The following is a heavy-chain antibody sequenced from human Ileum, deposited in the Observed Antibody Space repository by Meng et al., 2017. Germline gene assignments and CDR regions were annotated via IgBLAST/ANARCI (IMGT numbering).Heavy chain of an antibody. CDR2: VYHSGST. CDR1: GGSISTSNW. D-gene: IGHD2-15*01. CDR3: TKESPPTVVSPMGY. V-gene: IGHV4-4*02. Sequence: QVQLQESGPGLVKPSGTLSLTCAVSGGSISTSNWWSWVRQSPGKGLEWIGEVYHSGSTNYNPSLQGRVTILVDKSNNQFSLRLSSVTAADTAVYYCTKESPPTVVSPMGYWRQGILVTVSS. J-gene: IGHJ4*02.